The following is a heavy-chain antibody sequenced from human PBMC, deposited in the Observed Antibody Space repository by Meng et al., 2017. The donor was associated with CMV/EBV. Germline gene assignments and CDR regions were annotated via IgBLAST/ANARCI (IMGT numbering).Heavy chain of an antibody. CDR1: GFTFSSYS. V-gene: IGHV3-48*01. Sequence: GESLKISCAASGFTFSSYSMNWVREAPGKGLEWVSYISSSSSTIYYADSVKGRFTISRDDSKNTAYLQMNSLKTEDTAVYYCTRRLMSRGGLIDYWGQGTPVTVSS. CDR2: ISSSSSTI. J-gene: IGHJ4*02. CDR3: TRRLMSRGGLIDY. D-gene: IGHD5/OR15-5a*01.